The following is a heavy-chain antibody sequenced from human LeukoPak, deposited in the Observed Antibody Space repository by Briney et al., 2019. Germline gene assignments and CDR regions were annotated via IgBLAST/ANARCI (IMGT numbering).Heavy chain of an antibody. CDR3: AKDPGSSGWYYFDY. CDR2: ISWNSGSI. Sequence: GGSLRLSCAASGFTFDDYAMHWVRQAPGKGLEWASGISWNSGSIGYADSVKGRFTISRDNAKNSLYLQMNSLRAEDTALYYCAKDPGSSGWYYFDYWGQGTLVTVSS. CDR1: GFTFDDYA. D-gene: IGHD6-19*01. J-gene: IGHJ4*02. V-gene: IGHV3-9*01.